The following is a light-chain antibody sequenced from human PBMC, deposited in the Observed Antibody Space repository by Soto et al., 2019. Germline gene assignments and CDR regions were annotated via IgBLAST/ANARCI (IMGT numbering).Light chain of an antibody. Sequence: VVMTQSPGTLSVSLGESATLSCRASQSVDGYLAWYQQKPGQAPRLLIYGASTRATGIPARFSDSGSETEFTLTISSLQSEDFAVYFCQQYNNWPPTFGQGTRLEIK. CDR3: QQYNNWPPT. CDR1: QSVDGY. V-gene: IGKV3-15*01. CDR2: GAS. J-gene: IGKJ5*01.